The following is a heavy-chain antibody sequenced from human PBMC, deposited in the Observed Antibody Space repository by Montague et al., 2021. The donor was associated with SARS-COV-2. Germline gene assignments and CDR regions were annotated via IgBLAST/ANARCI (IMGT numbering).Heavy chain of an antibody. Sequence: SETLSLTCIVSGGSISSYYWSWIRQPPGKGLEWIGYIYYSGSTNYNPSLKSRVTISVDTSKNQFSLKLSSVTAADTAVYYCARTGLGDYDILTGYTVNAFDIWGQGTMVTVSS. V-gene: IGHV4-59*01. D-gene: IGHD3-9*01. CDR2: IYYSGST. CDR1: GGSISSYY. J-gene: IGHJ3*02. CDR3: ARTGLGDYDILTGYTVNAFDI.